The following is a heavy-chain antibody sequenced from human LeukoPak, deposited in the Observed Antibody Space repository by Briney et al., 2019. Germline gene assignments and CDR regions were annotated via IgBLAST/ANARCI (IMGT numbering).Heavy chain of an antibody. V-gene: IGHV3-74*01. CDR3: ARERYFDSNYFDY. J-gene: IGHJ4*02. Sequence: GGSLRLSCAASGFTFSSYWMRWVRQAPGKGLVWVSRINSDGSSTSYADSVKGRFTISRDNAKNTLYLQMNSLRAEDTAVYYCARERYFDSNYFDYWGQGTLVTVSS. CDR2: INSDGSST. CDR1: GFTFSSYW. D-gene: IGHD3-9*01.